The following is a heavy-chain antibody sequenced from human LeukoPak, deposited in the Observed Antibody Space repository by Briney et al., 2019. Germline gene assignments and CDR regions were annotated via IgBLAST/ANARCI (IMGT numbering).Heavy chain of an antibody. CDR3: VRPNDNSFDF. J-gene: IGHJ3*01. Sequence: SETLSLTCSVSGGSLSSSSYYWGWIRQPPGRGLEWIGNIYETGSTNYNPSLKSRVTISVDTSKNQFSLKLSSVTAADTAVYYCVRPNDNSFDFWGQGTMVTVSS. V-gene: IGHV4-39*01. CDR1: GGSLSSSSYY. CDR2: IYETGST. D-gene: IGHD1-1*01.